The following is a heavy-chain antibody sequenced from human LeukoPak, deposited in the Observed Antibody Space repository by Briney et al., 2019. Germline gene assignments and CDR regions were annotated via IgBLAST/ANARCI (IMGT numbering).Heavy chain of an antibody. CDR1: GFTFTSSA. Sequence: ASVKVSCKASGFTFTSSAMQWVRQARGQRLEWIGWIVVGSGNTNYAQKFQERVTITRDMSTSTAYMELSSLRSEDTAVYYCAADRCSGGSCYSNFDYWGQGTLVTVSS. CDR3: AADRCSGGSCYSNFDY. J-gene: IGHJ4*02. CDR2: IVVGSGNT. V-gene: IGHV1-58*02. D-gene: IGHD2-15*01.